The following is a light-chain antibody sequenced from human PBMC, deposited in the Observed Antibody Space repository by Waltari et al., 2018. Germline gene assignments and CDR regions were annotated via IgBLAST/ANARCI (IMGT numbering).Light chain of an antibody. Sequence: SYVVTQSPSVSVAPGETARITCGGDSFGSKGVHWSRQRPGQAPVLVISYDSDRPSGIPERFSGSNSGNTATLTISWVEAEDEADYYCLVWHSTIDHQGVFGGGTKLTVL. J-gene: IGLJ2*01. CDR1: SFGSKG. V-gene: IGLV3-21*04. CDR3: LVWHSTIDHQGV. CDR2: YDS.